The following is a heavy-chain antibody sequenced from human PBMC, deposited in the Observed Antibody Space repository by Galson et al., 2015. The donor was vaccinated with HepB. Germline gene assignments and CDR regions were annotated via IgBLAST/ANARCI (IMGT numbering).Heavy chain of an antibody. CDR3: AKETTVTAFADY. CDR2: VSASGTTT. CDR1: GFTFSNYA. D-gene: IGHD4-17*01. V-gene: IGHV3-23*01. Sequence: SLRLSCAASGFTFSNYAMSWVRQAPGKGLEWVSAVSASGTTTYYADSVRGRFTISRDNSKNTLYLQMDSLRAEDTAVYYCAKETTVTAFADYWGQGTLDTVSS. J-gene: IGHJ4*02.